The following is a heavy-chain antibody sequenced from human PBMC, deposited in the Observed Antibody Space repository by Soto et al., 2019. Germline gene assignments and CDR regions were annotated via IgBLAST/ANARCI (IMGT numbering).Heavy chain of an antibody. Sequence: QVQLVQSGAEVKKPGSSVKVSCKASGGTFSSYAISWVRQAPGQGLEWMGGIIPTFGTANYAQKFQGRVTITADEPTSTAYMELSSLRSEDTAVYYCARGNVDIDMATSYHHYGMDVWGQGTTVTVSS. D-gene: IGHD5-18*01. CDR3: ARGNVDIDMATSYHHYGMDV. V-gene: IGHV1-69*12. CDR1: GGTFSSYA. J-gene: IGHJ6*02. CDR2: IIPTFGTA.